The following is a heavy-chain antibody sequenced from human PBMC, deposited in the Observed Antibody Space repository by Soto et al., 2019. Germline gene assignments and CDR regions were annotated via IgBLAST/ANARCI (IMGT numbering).Heavy chain of an antibody. D-gene: IGHD3-10*01. CDR3: ARDRDYSGSGSSDY. J-gene: IGHJ4*02. CDR2: ISSSSSHT. Sequence: EVQLVESGGGLVKPGGSLRLSCAVSGFTFSSYSMNWVRQAPGKGLEWVSSISSSSSHTYYADSVKGRFTISRDNAKNSLYLQMNSLRAEDTAVYYCARDRDYSGSGSSDYWGQGTLVTVSS. V-gene: IGHV3-21*01. CDR1: GFTFSSYS.